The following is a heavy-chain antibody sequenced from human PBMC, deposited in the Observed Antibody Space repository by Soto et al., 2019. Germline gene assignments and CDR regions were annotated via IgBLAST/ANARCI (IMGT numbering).Heavy chain of an antibody. CDR1: GDSVPSNSAA. CDR3: ARERAVAGNYGMDV. J-gene: IGHJ6*02. CDR2: TYYRSKWYN. V-gene: IGHV6-1*01. D-gene: IGHD6-19*01. Sequence: SQTLSLTCAISGDSVPSNSAAWNLIRQSPSRGLEWLGRTYYRSKWYNDYAVSVKSRITINPDTSKNQFSLQLNSVTPEDTAVYYCARERAVAGNYGMDVWGQGTTVTVSS.